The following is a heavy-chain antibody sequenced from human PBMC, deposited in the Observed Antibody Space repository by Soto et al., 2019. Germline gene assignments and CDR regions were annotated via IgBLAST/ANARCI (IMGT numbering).Heavy chain of an antibody. CDR3: ARSRGGPPFDLDY. CDR2: ISYDGSNK. CDR1: GFTFISYA. D-gene: IGHD2-15*01. Sequence: GGSLRLSCAASGFTFISYAMHWVRQAPGKGLEWVAVISYDGSNKYYADSVKGRFTISRDNSKNTLYLQMNSLRAEDTAVYYCARSRGGPPFDLDYWGQGTLVTSPQ. J-gene: IGHJ4*02. V-gene: IGHV3-30-3*01.